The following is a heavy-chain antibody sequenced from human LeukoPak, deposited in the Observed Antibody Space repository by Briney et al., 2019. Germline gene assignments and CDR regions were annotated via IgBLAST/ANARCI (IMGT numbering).Heavy chain of an antibody. V-gene: IGHV3-23*01. J-gene: IGHJ6*02. CDR2: ISGSGGST. D-gene: IGHD3-16*01. Sequence: PGGSLRLSCAASGFTFSSYAMSWVRQAPGKGLEWVSGISGSGGSTYYADSVKGRFTISRDNSKNTLYLQMNSLRAEDTAVYYCAKDWGGPRSYYYYGMDVWGQGTTITVSS. CDR1: GFTFSSYA. CDR3: AKDWGGPRSYYYYGMDV.